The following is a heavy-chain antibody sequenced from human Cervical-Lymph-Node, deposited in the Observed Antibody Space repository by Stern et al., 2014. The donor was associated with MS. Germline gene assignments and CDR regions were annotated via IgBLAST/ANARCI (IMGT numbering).Heavy chain of an antibody. J-gene: IGHJ6*02. CDR3: ARVGGQLELRGYYYGMDV. Sequence: QVQLVQSGAEVKKPGSSVKVSCKASGGTFSSYAISWVRQAPGQGLEWMGGIMPIFGTANYAQKFQSRVTITADESTSTAYMELSSLRSEDTAVYYCARVGGQLELRGYYYGMDVWGQGTTVTVSS. CDR1: GGTFSSYA. V-gene: IGHV1-69*01. D-gene: IGHD1-7*01. CDR2: IMPIFGTA.